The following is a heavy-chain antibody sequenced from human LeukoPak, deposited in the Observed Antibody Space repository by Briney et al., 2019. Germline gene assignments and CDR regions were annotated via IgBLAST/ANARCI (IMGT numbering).Heavy chain of an antibody. J-gene: IGHJ6*02. D-gene: IGHD3-3*01. CDR3: AKIVGGRTYYDFLSGYSPNMDV. V-gene: IGHV4-4*02. CDR2: IYHSGST. CDR1: GGSISSSNW. Sequence: PSETLSLTCAVSGGSISSSNWWSWVRQPPGKGLEWIGEIYHSGSTNYNPSLKSRVTISVDTSKNQFSLKLSSVTAADTAVYYCAKIVGGRTYYDFLSGYSPNMDVWGQGTTVTVSS.